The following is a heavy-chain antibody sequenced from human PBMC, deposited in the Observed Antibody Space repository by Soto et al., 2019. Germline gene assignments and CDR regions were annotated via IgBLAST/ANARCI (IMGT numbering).Heavy chain of an antibody. CDR1: GFTFSSYA. CDR2: ISGSGGST. Sequence: GGSLRLSCAASGFTFSSYAMSWVRQAPGKGLEWVSAISGSGGSTYYADSVKGRFTISRDNSKNTLYLQMNSLRAEDTAVYYCAKPRSYYYYYGMDVWGQGTTVTVSS. D-gene: IGHD3-10*01. J-gene: IGHJ6*02. CDR3: AKPRSYYYYYGMDV. V-gene: IGHV3-23*01.